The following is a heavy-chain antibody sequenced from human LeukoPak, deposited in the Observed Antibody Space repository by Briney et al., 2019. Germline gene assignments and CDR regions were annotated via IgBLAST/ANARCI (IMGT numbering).Heavy chain of an antibody. CDR3: ARRSSSSGWYVDY. Sequence: SETLSLTCTVSGDSITSYYWSWIRQPPGKGLKWIGQISYSGSTTYNPSLESRVTISVDTSNNQFSLRLSSVTASDTAIYYCARRSSSSGWYVDYWGQGTLVTVSS. CDR1: GDSITSYY. CDR2: ISYSGST. V-gene: IGHV4-59*08. J-gene: IGHJ4*02. D-gene: IGHD6-19*01.